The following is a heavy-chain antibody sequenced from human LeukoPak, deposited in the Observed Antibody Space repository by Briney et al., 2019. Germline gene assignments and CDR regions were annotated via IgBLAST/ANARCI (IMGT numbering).Heavy chain of an antibody. CDR1: GYSFTSYW. J-gene: IGHJ3*02. CDR2: IYPGDSDT. V-gene: IGHV5-51*01. CDR3: ARQGYSSSSSAFDI. D-gene: IGHD6-6*01. Sequence: GESLKISCKGSGYSFTSYWIGWVRQMPGKGMGWLGIIYPGDSDTRYSPSFQGQVTISADKSISTAYLQWSSLKASDTAMYYCARQGYSSSSSAFDIWGQGTMVTVSS.